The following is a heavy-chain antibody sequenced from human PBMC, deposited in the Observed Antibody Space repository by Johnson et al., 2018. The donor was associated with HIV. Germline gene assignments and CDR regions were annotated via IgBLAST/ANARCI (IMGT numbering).Heavy chain of an antibody. V-gene: IGHV3-33*06. CDR1: GFTFSTYG. Sequence: QEQLVESGGGVVQPGRSLRLSCAASGFTFSTYGMHWVRQAPGKGLEWVAVTWYDGSNQYYADSVKGRFSISRDNSKNTLYLQMNSLRAEDTAVYYCSKDQWSSSWTNDAVDFWGQGTMVTVSS. D-gene: IGHD6-13*01. J-gene: IGHJ3*01. CDR2: TWYDGSNQ. CDR3: SKDQWSSSWTNDAVDF.